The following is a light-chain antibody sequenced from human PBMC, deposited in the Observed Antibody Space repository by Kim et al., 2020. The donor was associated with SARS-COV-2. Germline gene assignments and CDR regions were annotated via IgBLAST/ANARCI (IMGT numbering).Light chain of an antibody. Sequence: SYELTQPPAVSVAPGKTATIICGGDNIGSRGVHWCQQKPGRAPLLVIYNDSERPSGIPERFSGSNSGNTATLTVSRVEAGDEADYFCQVWESNDDHRVFGGGTHLTVL. CDR3: QVWESNDDHRV. J-gene: IGLJ3*02. V-gene: IGLV3-21*01. CDR2: NDS. CDR1: NIGSRG.